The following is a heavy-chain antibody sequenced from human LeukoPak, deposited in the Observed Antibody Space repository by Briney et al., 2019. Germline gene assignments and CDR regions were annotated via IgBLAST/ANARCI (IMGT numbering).Heavy chain of an antibody. D-gene: IGHD2-21*02. Sequence: GRSLRLSCAASGFTFSRYGMHWVRQAPGKGLEWVAVILYDGSNKYYADSVKGRFTISRDNSKNTLYLQMNSLRAEDTAVYYCAKDHEPYCGGDCFNGDYWGQGTLVTVSP. V-gene: IGHV3-30*18. CDR2: ILYDGSNK. CDR1: GFTFSRYG. CDR3: AKDHEPYCGGDCFNGDY. J-gene: IGHJ4*02.